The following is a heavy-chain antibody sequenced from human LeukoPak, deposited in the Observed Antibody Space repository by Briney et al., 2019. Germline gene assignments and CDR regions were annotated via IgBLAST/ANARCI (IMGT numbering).Heavy chain of an antibody. CDR2: IYPGDSDT. CDR3: ARQNLAHYYYYGMDV. J-gene: IGHJ6*02. V-gene: IGHV5-51*01. D-gene: IGHD1-14*01. Sequence: GESLKISCKGSGYSFTSYWIGWVRQMPGKGLEWMGIIYPGDSDTRYSPSFQGQVTISADKSISTAYLQWSSLKASDTAMHYCARQNLAHYYYYGMDVWGQGTTVTVSS. CDR1: GYSFTSYW.